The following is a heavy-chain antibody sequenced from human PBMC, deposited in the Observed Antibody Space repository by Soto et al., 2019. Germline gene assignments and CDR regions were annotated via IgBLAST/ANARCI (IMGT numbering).Heavy chain of an antibody. CDR2: ISYDGSNK. CDR3: ASVEYRKTYYYGMGV. J-gene: IGHJ6*02. V-gene: IGHV3-30-3*01. Sequence: QVQLVESGGGVVQPGRSLRLSCAASGFTFSSYAMHWVRQAPGKGLEWVAVISYDGSNKYYADSVKGRFTISRDNSKNTPYRQMNSLRAEDTAVYYGASVEYRKTYYYGMGVWGQGTTVTVAS. D-gene: IGHD2-2*01. CDR1: GFTFSSYA.